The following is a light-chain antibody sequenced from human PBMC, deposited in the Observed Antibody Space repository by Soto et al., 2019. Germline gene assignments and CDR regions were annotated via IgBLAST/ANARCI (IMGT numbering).Light chain of an antibody. CDR3: LSYDSSLSVLYV. CDR2: GNS. Sequence: QSVLTQPPSVSGAPGQRVTISCTGSSSNIGAGYDVHWYQQLPGTAPKLLIYGNSNRPSGVPDRFSGSKSGTSASLAITGLQAEDEADYYCLSYDSSLSVLYVFGTGTKVTVL. CDR1: SSNIGAGYD. J-gene: IGLJ1*01. V-gene: IGLV1-40*01.